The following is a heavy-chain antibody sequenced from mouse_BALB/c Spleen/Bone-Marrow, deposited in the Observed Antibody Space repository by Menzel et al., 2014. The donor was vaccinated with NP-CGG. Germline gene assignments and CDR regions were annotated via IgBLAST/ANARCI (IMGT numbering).Heavy chain of an antibody. CDR3: TRGGRYDEVAY. J-gene: IGHJ3*01. CDR1: SCTFTDYA. D-gene: IGHD2-14*01. V-gene: IGHV1-67*01. CDR2: ISTYYGNA. Sequence: QVQLQQSGPELVRPGVSVKISCKGSSCTFTDYAMHWVKQSHAKSLEWIGVISTYYGNANYNQKFKGKATMTVDKSSSTAYMELARLTSEDSAVYYCTRGGRYDEVAYWGQGTLVTVSA.